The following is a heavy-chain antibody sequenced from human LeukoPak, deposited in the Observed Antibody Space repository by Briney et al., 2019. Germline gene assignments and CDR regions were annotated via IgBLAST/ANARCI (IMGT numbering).Heavy chain of an antibody. CDR1: GYTFTGYY. Sequence: ASVNVSCKASGYTFTGYYMHWVRQAPGPGLEWMGWINPNSGGTNYAQKFQGRVTMTRDTSISTAYMELSRLRSDDTAVYYCARKILAAAGASYYYYYYTDVWGKGTTVTVSS. V-gene: IGHV1-2*02. CDR3: ARKILAAAGASYYYYYYTDV. CDR2: INPNSGGT. J-gene: IGHJ6*03. D-gene: IGHD6-13*01.